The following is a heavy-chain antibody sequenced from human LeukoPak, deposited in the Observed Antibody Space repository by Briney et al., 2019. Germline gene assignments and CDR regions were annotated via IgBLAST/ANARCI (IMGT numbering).Heavy chain of an antibody. J-gene: IGHJ4*02. V-gene: IGHV1-69*04. Sequence: SVKVSCKASGGTFSSYAISWVRQAPGQGLESMGRIIPIFGIANYAQKFQGRVTITADKSTSTAYMELSSLRSEDTAVYYCARDSFYYDSSDPSHFDYWGQGTLVTVSS. D-gene: IGHD3-22*01. CDR2: IIPIFGIA. CDR1: GGTFSSYA. CDR3: ARDSFYYDSSDPSHFDY.